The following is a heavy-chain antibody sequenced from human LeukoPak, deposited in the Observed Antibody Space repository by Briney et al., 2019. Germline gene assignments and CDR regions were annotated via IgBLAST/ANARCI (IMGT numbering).Heavy chain of an antibody. CDR3: ARGVTMDV. CDR2: IYTSGST. J-gene: IGHJ6*03. V-gene: IGHV4-61*02. D-gene: IGHD4-11*01. CDR1: GGSISSGSYY. Sequence: SQTLSLACTVSGGSISSGSYYWSWIRQPAGKGLEWIGRIYTSGSTNYNPSLKSRVTISVDTSKNQFSLKLSSVTAADTAVYYCARGVTMDVWGKGTTVTVSS.